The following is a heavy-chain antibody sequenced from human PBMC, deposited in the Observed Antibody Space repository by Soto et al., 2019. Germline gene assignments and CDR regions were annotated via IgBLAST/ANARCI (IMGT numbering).Heavy chain of an antibody. J-gene: IGHJ6*02. CDR2: IYYSGST. Sequence: TLSLTCTVSGGSISSGGYYWSWIRQHPGKGLEWIGYIYYSGSTYYNPSLKSRVTISVDTSKNQFSLKLSSVTAADTAVYYCARDHGYCTKGVCYGGRGRLEYYYGMDVWGQGTTVTAPS. V-gene: IGHV4-31*03. CDR1: GGSISSGGYY. CDR3: ARDHGYCTKGVCYGGRGRLEYYYGMDV. D-gene: IGHD2-8*01.